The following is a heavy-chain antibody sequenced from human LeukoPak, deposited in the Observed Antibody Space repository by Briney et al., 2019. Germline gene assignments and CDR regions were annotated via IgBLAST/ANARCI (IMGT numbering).Heavy chain of an antibody. CDR1: GRSISSGSYY. Sequence: PSETLSLTCTVSGRSISSGSYYWNWIRQPAGKGLEWIGRIYTSGSTNYNPSLKSRVTISVDTSKNQFSLKLSSVTAADTAVYYCARLLWFGELGFRRNIWGQGTLATVSS. CDR3: ARLLWFGELGFRRNI. D-gene: IGHD3-10*01. J-gene: IGHJ4*02. CDR2: IYTSGST. V-gene: IGHV4-61*02.